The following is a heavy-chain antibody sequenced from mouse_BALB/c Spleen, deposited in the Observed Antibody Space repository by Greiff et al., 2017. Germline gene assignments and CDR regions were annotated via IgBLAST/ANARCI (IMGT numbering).Heavy chain of an antibody. D-gene: IGHD1-1*01. CDR1: GFTFSSYA. V-gene: IGHV5-6-5*01. J-gene: IGHJ4*01. CDR3: ARGGSYGNYAMDY. CDR2: ISSGGST. Sequence: EVQGVESGGGLVKPGGSLKLSCAASGFTFSSYAMSWVRQTPEKRLEWVASISSGGSTYYPDSVKGRFTISRDNAKNNLYLQMSSLKSEDTAMYYCARGGSYGNYAMDYWGQGTSVTVSS.